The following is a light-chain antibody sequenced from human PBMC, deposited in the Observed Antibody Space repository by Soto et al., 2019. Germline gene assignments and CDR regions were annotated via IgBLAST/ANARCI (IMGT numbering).Light chain of an antibody. CDR2: GAT. J-gene: IGKJ3*01. Sequence: EIVLTQSPGTLSLSLGERATLSCRASQSVSSSYLAWYQQKPGQAPRLLIYGATSSATGIPDRFSGSGSGTDFNLTIRRRESEDFVVYYCQQYGSSHPYTFGPGTKVDIK. CDR3: QQYGSSHPYT. CDR1: QSVSSSY. V-gene: IGKV3-20*01.